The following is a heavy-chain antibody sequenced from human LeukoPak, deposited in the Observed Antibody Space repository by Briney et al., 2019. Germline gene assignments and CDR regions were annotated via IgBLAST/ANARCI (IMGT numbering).Heavy chain of an antibody. V-gene: IGHV3-48*03. J-gene: IGHJ5*02. Sequence: GGSMRLSCPASAFPFSSYEMNWVRQAQGKRMQWVSYIISSGNKIYYAASVKGRFTISRDNAKNSLYLQIDSLIAEDTAFYFRARGQRPQYNSTRDNLFDPWGEGTQVTVSS. CDR2: IISSGNKI. CDR1: AFPFSSYE. CDR3: ARGQRPQYNSTRDNLFDP. D-gene: IGHD2/OR15-2a*01.